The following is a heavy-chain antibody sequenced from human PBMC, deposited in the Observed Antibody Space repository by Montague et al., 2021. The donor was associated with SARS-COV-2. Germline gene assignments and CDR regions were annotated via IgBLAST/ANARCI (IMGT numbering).Heavy chain of an antibody. V-gene: IGHV4-39*07. CDR3: ARMPYDILTGSGYYGMDV. CDR2: ISYTGST. Sequence: SETLSLTCTFSGGSISTIVNFWGWIRQPPGKGLEWIGSISYTGSTYHNPSLKSRVTMSVDTSKNQFSLKLNSVTAADTAVYYCARMPYDILTGSGYYGMDVWGQGTTVTVSS. J-gene: IGHJ6*02. D-gene: IGHD3-9*01. CDR1: GGSISTIVNF.